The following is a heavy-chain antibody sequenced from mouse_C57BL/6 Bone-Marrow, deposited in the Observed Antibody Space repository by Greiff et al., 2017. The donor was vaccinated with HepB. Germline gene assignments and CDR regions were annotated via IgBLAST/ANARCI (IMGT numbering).Heavy chain of an antibody. V-gene: IGHV1-81*01. Sequence: VKLMESGAELARPGASVKLSCKASGYTFTSYGISWVKQRTGQGLEWIGEIYPRSGNTYYNEKFKGKATLTADKSSSTAYMELRSLTSEDSAVYFCASRNWDYAMDYWGQGTSVTVSS. CDR3: ASRNWDYAMDY. D-gene: IGHD4-1*01. J-gene: IGHJ4*01. CDR1: GYTFTSYG. CDR2: IYPRSGNT.